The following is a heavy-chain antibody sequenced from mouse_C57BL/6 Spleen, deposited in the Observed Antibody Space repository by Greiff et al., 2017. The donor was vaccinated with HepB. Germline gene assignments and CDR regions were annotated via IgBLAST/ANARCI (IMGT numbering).Heavy chain of an antibody. CDR1: GYTFTSYW. V-gene: IGHV1-50*01. D-gene: IGHD1-1*01. CDR2: IDPSDSYT. CDR3: ARGDGRSEGFAY. J-gene: IGHJ3*01. Sequence: QVQLQQPGAELVKPGASVKLSCKASGYTFTSYWMQWVKQRPGQGLEWIGEIDPSDSYTKYHQKFKGKATLTVDTSSITAYMQLISLTSEDSAVYYCARGDGRSEGFAYWGQGTLVTVSA.